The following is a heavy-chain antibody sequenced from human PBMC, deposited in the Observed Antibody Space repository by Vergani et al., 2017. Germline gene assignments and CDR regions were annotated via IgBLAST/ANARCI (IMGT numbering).Heavy chain of an antibody. CDR2: IYTSGST. D-gene: IGHD6-6*01. Sequence: QVQLQESGPGLVKPSETLSLTCAVSGYSISSGSYYWSWIRQPAGKGLEWIGRIYTSGSTNYNPSLKSRVTISVDTSKNQFSLKLSSVTAADTAVYYCARECVYSSWNYYYYYMDVWGKGTTVTVSS. V-gene: IGHV4-61*02. J-gene: IGHJ6*03. CDR1: GYSISSGSYY. CDR3: ARECVYSSWNYYYYYMDV.